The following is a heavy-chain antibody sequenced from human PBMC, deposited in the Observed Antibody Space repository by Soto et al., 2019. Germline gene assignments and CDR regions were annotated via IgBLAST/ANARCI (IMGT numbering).Heavy chain of an antibody. CDR2: IYYSGST. Sequence: QVQLQESGPGLVKPSQTLSLTCTVSGGSISSGGYYWSWIRQHPGKGLEWIGYIYYSGSTYYNPSLKSLVNISVDTSKNQFSLKLSSVTAADTAVYYCARNGGTVVTFPDYWGQGTLVTVSS. J-gene: IGHJ4*02. V-gene: IGHV4-31*01. CDR1: GGSISSGGYY. D-gene: IGHD2-15*01. CDR3: ARNGGTVVTFPDY.